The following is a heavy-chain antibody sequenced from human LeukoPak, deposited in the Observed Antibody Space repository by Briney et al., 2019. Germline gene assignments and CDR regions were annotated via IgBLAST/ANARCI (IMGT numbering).Heavy chain of an antibody. J-gene: IGHJ4*02. CDR3: ARVGESSSSDY. D-gene: IGHD6-6*01. V-gene: IGHV3-21*04. CDR2: ISSTGNYI. Sequence: GGSLRLSCAASGFTFITYSMNWVRQAPEKGLEWVSSISSTGNYIYYADSVKGRFTISRDNSKNTLYLQMNSLRAEDTAVYYCARVGESSSSDYWGQGTLVTVSS. CDR1: GFTFITYS.